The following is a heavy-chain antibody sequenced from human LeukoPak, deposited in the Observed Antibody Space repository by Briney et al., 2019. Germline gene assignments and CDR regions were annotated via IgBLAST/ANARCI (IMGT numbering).Heavy chain of an antibody. V-gene: IGHV4-4*09. Sequence: SETLPLTCTVSGGSIFSYYWSWFRQPPGKGLEWIGYIYTSGSTNYDPSLKSRVTISIDTSKNQFSLKLSSVTAADTAVYYCARRGYYYYMDVWGKGTTVTVSS. J-gene: IGHJ6*03. CDR3: ARRGYYYYMDV. CDR2: IYTSGST. D-gene: IGHD5-12*01. CDR1: GGSIFSYY.